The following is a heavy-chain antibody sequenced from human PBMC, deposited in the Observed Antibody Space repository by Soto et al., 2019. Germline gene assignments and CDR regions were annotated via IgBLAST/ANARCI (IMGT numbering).Heavy chain of an antibody. Sequence: WASVKVSCKASGYTFTSYYMHWVRQAPGQGPEWMGIINPSGGGTSYAQKFQDRVTMTRDTSTSTFYMELSSLRSEDTALYYCARGHAYGDYRTIDYWGQGTLVTVSS. J-gene: IGHJ4*02. V-gene: IGHV1-46*01. CDR3: ARGHAYGDYRTIDY. CDR2: INPSGGGT. CDR1: GYTFTSYY. D-gene: IGHD4-17*01.